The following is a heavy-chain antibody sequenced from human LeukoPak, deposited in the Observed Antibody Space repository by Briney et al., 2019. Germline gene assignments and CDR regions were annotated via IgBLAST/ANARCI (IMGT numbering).Heavy chain of an antibody. V-gene: IGHV4-39*01. J-gene: IGHJ5*02. Sequence: SETLSLTCTVSGGSISSSSYYWGWIRQPPGKGLEWIGSIYYSGSTYYNPSLKSRVTISVDTSKNQFSLKLSSVTAADTAVYYCARTASHLNNWFDPWGQGTLVTVSS. CDR3: ARTASHLNNWFDP. D-gene: IGHD2-2*01. CDR2: IYYSGST. CDR1: GGSISSSSYY.